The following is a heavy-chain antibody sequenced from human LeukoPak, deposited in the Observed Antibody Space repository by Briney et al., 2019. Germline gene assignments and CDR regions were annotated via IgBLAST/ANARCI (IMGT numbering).Heavy chain of an antibody. CDR2: IYYSGST. V-gene: IGHV4-39*01. J-gene: IGHJ4*02. D-gene: IGHD3-9*01. Sequence: SETLSLTCTVSGYSISSSSYYWGWIRQPPGKGLEWIGSIYYSGSTYYNPSLKSRVTISVDTSKNQFSLKLSSVTAADTAVYYCARLRYFDWTLDYWGQGTLVTVSS. CDR3: ARLRYFDWTLDY. CDR1: GYSISSSSYY.